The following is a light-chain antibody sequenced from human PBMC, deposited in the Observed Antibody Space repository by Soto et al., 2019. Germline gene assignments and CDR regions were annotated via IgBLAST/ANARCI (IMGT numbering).Light chain of an antibody. CDR3: CSYASTGTYV. J-gene: IGLJ1*01. CDR1: SSDVGNYNL. CDR2: EGT. V-gene: IGLV2-23*01. Sequence: VLTQPASVSGSPGQSIAISCTGTSSDVGNYNLVSWYQQHSGKAPKLMIYEGTKRPSGVSDRFSGSKSGNTASLTISGLQAEDEADYYCCSYASTGTYVFGTGTKLTVL.